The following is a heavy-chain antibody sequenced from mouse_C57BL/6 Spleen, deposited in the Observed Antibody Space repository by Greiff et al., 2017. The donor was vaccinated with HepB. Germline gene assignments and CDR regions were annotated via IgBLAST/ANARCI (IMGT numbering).Heavy chain of an antibody. D-gene: IGHD2-4*01. CDR1: GYSITSDY. CDR2: ISYSGST. J-gene: IGHJ4*01. CDR3: ARSDYDDAKDY. Sequence: VQLQQSGPGLAKPSQTLSLTCSVTGYSITSDYWNWIRKFPGNKLEYMGYISYSGSTYYNPPLKSRITITLDTSKNQYYLQLNSVTTADTATYYCARSDYDDAKDYWGQGTSVTVST. V-gene: IGHV3-8*01.